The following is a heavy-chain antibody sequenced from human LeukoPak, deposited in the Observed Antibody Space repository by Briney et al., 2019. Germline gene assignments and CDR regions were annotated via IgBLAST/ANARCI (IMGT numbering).Heavy chain of an antibody. D-gene: IGHD2-21*02. Sequence: GGSLRLSCAASGFTLNSYTMNWVRQPPGKGLEWVSFISVSSTYMYYADSVKGRFTISRDNAKNTVYLQMNSLRAEDTAVYYCAREVAYCAGDCSPAWGQGTLVTVSS. CDR3: AREVAYCAGDCSPA. CDR1: GFTLNSYT. J-gene: IGHJ5*02. V-gene: IGHV3-21*06. CDR2: ISVSSTYM.